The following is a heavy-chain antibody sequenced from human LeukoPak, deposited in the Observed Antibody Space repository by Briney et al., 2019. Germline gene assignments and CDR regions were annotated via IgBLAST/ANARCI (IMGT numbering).Heavy chain of an antibody. Sequence: SETLSLTCTVSGASISSGGYYWSWVRQDPGKGLEWIGYIYYGGSTYYNPSLKSRITISVDTSKNQFSLELSSVTAADTAVYYCARADGGVRGYYFDYWGQGIMVTVSS. J-gene: IGHJ4*02. V-gene: IGHV4-31*03. CDR1: GASISSGGYY. D-gene: IGHD3-10*01. CDR3: ARADGGVRGYYFDY. CDR2: IYYGGST.